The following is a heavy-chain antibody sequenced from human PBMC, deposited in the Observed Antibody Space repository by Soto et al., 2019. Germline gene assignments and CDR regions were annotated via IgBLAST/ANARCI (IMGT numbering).Heavy chain of an antibody. Sequence: SETLSLTCNVSGGSISSSVYYWGWIRQPPGKGLEWIGSLYFSGSTYYNPSLKSRVTISADTSKNQFSLRLTSVTAADTAKYFCARHPAEWVLASFDYWGRGTLVTVSS. J-gene: IGHJ4*03. CDR2: LYFSGST. CDR3: ARHPAEWVLASFDY. D-gene: IGHD1-26*01. CDR1: GGSISSSVYY. V-gene: IGHV4-39*01.